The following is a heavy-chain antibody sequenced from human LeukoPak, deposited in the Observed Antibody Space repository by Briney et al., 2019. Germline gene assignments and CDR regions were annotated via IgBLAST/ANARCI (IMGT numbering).Heavy chain of an antibody. D-gene: IGHD1-26*01. CDR1: GVSVSNYD. CDR3: ARRGGSPLGAFDI. V-gene: IGHV4-59*02. Sequence: SETLSLTCTVSGVSVSNYDWSWIRQPPGKGLEWIGYIYYSGTAKYNPSFNSRVTISVDTSKNQFSLKLTSVTAADTAMYYCARRGGSPLGAFDIWGPGKMVTVSS. CDR2: IYYSGTA. J-gene: IGHJ3*02.